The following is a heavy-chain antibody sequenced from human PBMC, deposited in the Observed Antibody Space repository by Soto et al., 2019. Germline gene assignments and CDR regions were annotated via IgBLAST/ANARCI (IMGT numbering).Heavy chain of an antibody. CDR1: GGSISSYY. CDR2: IYYSGST. CDR3: AKKVLDRGADS. Sequence: SETLSLTCTVSGGSISSYYWSWIRQPPGKGLEWIGYIYYSGSTNYNPSLKSRVTISVDTSKNQFSLKLSSVTAADTAVYYCAKKVLDRGADSWGQGTLVTVSS. D-gene: IGHD3-3*01. J-gene: IGHJ4*02. V-gene: IGHV4-59*08.